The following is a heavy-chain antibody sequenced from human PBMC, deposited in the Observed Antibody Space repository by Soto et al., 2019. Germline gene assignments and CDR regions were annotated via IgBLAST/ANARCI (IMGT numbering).Heavy chain of an antibody. V-gene: IGHV1-69*02. CDR2: IIPILGIA. Sequence: QVQLVQSGAEVKKPGSSVKVSCKASGGTFSSYTISWVRQAPGQGLEWMGRIIPILGIANYAQKFQGRVTITADKYTSTDYMELSSLRSEDTAVYYCARGTTNFDYWGQGTVVTVSS. CDR1: GGTFSSYT. D-gene: IGHD4-17*01. CDR3: ARGTTNFDY. J-gene: IGHJ4*02.